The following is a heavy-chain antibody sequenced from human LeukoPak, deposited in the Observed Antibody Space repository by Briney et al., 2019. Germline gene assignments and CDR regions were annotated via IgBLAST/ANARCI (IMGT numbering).Heavy chain of an antibody. Sequence: GGSLRLSCAASGFSFSNYGMNWVRQAPGKGLEWVSGITGHGDTTYYADSVKGRFTISRDNSRNTVYLQMNSLRAEDTAVYYCARDVGWSQYYFDFWGQGILVTVSS. CDR2: ITGHGDTT. CDR1: GFSFSNYG. V-gene: IGHV3-23*01. D-gene: IGHD2-15*01. CDR3: ARDVGWSQYYFDF. J-gene: IGHJ4*02.